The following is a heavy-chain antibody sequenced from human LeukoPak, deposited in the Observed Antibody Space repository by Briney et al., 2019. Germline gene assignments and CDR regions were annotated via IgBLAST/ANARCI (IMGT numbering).Heavy chain of an antibody. CDR3: ACILVSAPS. Sequence: GGSLRLSCAASGFTSSSYGMHWVRQAPGKGLEWVAVIWYDGSNKYYADSVKGRFTISRDNSKNTLYLQMNSLRVEDTAVYYCACILVSAPSWGQGTTVTVSS. CDR2: IWYDGSNK. V-gene: IGHV3-33*01. D-gene: IGHD1-26*01. CDR1: GFTSSSYG. J-gene: IGHJ6*02.